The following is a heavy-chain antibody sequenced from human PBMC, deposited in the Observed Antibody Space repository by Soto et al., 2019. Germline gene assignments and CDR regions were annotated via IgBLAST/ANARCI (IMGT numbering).Heavy chain of an antibody. J-gene: IGHJ6*03. CDR2: IYYSGST. CDR1: GGSISSSNYY. V-gene: IGHV4-39*01. D-gene: IGHD3-3*01. Sequence: PSGTLSLTCTVSGGSISSSNYYWGWIRQPPGKGLEWIGSIYYSGSTYYNPSLKSRVTISVDTSKNQFSLKLSSVTAADTAVYYCARQFTDFWSGYSYYYYYYMDVWGKGTTVTVS. CDR3: ARQFTDFWSGYSYYYYYYMDV.